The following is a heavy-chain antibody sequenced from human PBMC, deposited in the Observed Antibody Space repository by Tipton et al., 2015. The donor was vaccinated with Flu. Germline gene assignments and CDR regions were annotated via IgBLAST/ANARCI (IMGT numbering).Heavy chain of an antibody. J-gene: IGHJ4*02. CDR2: IYYSGTT. CDR3: ARHSRTRPFAL. CDR1: NGSIISYY. D-gene: IGHD3-16*01. V-gene: IGHV4-59*08. Sequence: TLPLTCTVSNGSIISYYWSWIRQPPGKGLEWIGYIYYSGTTDYNPSLKSRVSISVDTSTNQFSLRLRSVTAADTAVYYCARHSRTRPFALWGQGSLVTVSS.